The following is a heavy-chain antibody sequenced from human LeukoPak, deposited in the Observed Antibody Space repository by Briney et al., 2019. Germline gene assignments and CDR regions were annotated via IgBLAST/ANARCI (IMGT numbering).Heavy chain of an antibody. CDR3: ARRAMATDYYYYYMDV. J-gene: IGHJ6*03. D-gene: IGHD5-24*01. Sequence: LSLTCTVSGGSISSYYWSWIRQPPGKGLEWIAYISSTSATIYYADSLQGRFTISRDNAKNSLYLQMNSLRAEDTAVYFCARRAMATDYYYYYMDVWGTGTTVTVSS. V-gene: IGHV3-11*04. CDR1: GGSISSYY. CDR2: ISSTSATI.